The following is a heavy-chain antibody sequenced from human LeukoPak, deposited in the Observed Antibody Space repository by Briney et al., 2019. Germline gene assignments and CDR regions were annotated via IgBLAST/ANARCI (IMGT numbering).Heavy chain of an antibody. J-gene: IGHJ6*02. CDR2: ISYDGTNK. V-gene: IGHV3-30-3*01. Sequence: GGSLRLSCAASGFTFSSYAMHWVRQAPGKGLEWVAVISYDGTNKHYADSVKGRFTISRDNAKNSLYLQMNSLRAEDTAVYYCARGSTNSYYYGMDVWGQGTTVTVSS. CDR1: GFTFSSYA. CDR3: ARGSTNSYYYGMDV. D-gene: IGHD5/OR15-5a*01.